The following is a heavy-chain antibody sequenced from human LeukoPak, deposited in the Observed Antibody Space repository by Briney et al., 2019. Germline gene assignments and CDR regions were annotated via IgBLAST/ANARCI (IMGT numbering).Heavy chain of an antibody. CDR2: MNPKSGNS. J-gene: IGHJ4*02. CDR1: GYTFTTYD. Sequence: ASVKVSCKASGYTFTTYDINWVRQAPGQGLEWMGWMNPKSGNSGFAQKFQGRVTMTWRTSVSTAYMELASLTSEDTAVYYCGRGAGYGALDYGGQGTLVTVSS. CDR3: GRGAGYGALDY. D-gene: IGHD5-12*01. V-gene: IGHV1-8*01.